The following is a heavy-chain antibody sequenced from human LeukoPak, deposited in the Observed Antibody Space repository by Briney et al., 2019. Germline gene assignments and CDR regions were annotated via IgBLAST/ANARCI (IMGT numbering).Heavy chain of an antibody. CDR3: ARDLVNA. CDR1: GFTLSSYW. D-gene: IGHD2/OR15-2a*01. V-gene: IGHV3-7*03. CDR2: IKQDGSEK. J-gene: IGHJ4*02. Sequence: GGSLRLPCAASGFTLSSYWMSWVRQAPGKGLEWVANIKQDGSEKYYVDSVKGRFTISRDNAKNSLYLQMNSLRAEDTAVYYCARDLVNAWGQGTLVTVSS.